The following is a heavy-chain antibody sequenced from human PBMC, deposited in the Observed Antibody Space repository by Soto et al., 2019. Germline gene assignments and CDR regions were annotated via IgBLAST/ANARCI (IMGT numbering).Heavy chain of an antibody. D-gene: IGHD3-3*01. Sequence: QTTGQGLEWMEWMNPNRCNTGYAQKFQGRVTMTSNTSISTAYMELSSLRSEDTAVYYCARSPIRRFLAAYTVNSCAPRAQGTLLTVSA. CDR3: ARSPIRRFLAAYTVNSCAP. CDR2: MNPNRCNT. J-gene: IGHJ5*02. V-gene: IGHV1-8*01.